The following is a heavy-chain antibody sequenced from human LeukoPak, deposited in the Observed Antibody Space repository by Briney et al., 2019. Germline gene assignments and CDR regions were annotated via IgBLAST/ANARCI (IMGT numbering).Heavy chain of an antibody. Sequence: GASVKVSCKASGYTFSDYYMHWVRQAPGQGLEWMGWINPNSGDPNYAQSFQGRVTMTRDTSISTAYMELTRLTSDDTAMYYCARASGASGSYYPYWAQGTLVTVSS. J-gene: IGHJ4*02. V-gene: IGHV1-2*02. CDR1: GYTFSDYY. CDR2: INPNSGDP. CDR3: ARASGASGSYYPY. D-gene: IGHD3-10*01.